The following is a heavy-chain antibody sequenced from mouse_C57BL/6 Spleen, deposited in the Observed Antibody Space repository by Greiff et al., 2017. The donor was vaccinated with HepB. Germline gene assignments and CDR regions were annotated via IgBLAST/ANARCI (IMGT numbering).Heavy chain of an antibody. D-gene: IGHD1-1*01. J-gene: IGHJ2*01. V-gene: IGHV1-22*01. CDR2: INPNNGGT. CDR3: ARLRYYGNSDY. Sequence: VQLKESGPELVKPGASVKMSCKASGYTFTDYNMHWVKQSHGKSLEWIGYINPNNGGTSYNQKFKGKATLTVNKSSSTAYMELRSLTSEDSAVYYCARLRYYGNSDYWGQGTTLTVSS. CDR1: GYTFTDYN.